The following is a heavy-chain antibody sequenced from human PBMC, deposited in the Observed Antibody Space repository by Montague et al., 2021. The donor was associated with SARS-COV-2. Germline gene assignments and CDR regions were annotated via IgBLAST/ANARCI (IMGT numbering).Heavy chain of an antibody. CDR1: GFTFSSYW. V-gene: IGHV3-7*01. D-gene: IGHD4-17*01. CDR3: ARDGYGDYPFDY. J-gene: IGHJ4*02. Sequence: SLRLSCVAFGFTFSSYWMSWVRQAPGKGLEWVANIKQDGSEKYYLDSVKGRFTISRDNAKNSLYLQMNSLRAEDTAVYYCARDGYGDYPFDYWGQGTLVTVSS. CDR2: IKQDGSEK.